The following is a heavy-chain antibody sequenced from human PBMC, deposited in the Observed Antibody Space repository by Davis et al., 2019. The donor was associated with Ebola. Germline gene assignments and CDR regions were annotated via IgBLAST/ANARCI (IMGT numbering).Heavy chain of an antibody. D-gene: IGHD3-9*01. CDR1: GFTFSSYG. CDR2: INSDGSST. Sequence: PGGSLRLSCAASGFTFSSYGMHWVRQAPGKGLVWVSRINSDGSSTSYADSVKGRFTISRDNAKNTLYLQMNSLRAEDTAVYYCAKVGSVLRYFDSLNWFDPWGQGTLVTVSS. CDR3: AKVGSVLRYFDSLNWFDP. J-gene: IGHJ5*02. V-gene: IGHV3-74*01.